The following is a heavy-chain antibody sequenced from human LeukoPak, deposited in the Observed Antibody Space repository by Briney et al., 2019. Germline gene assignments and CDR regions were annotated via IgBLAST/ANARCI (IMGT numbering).Heavy chain of an antibody. Sequence: GASVKVSCKASGYTFTSYDINWVRQATGQGLEWMGWMNPNSGNTGYAQKFQGRVTMTRNTSISTAYMELSSLRSEDTAVYYCARGRRFWRIVAVITPYYFDYWGQGTLVTVSS. J-gene: IGHJ4*02. V-gene: IGHV1-8*01. D-gene: IGHD3-22*01. CDR3: ARGRRFWRIVAVITPYYFDY. CDR2: MNPNSGNT. CDR1: GYTFTSYD.